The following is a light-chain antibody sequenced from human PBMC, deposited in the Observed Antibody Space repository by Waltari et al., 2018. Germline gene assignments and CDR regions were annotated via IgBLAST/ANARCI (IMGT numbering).Light chain of an antibody. Sequence: DIQMTQSPSSLSASVGDTVTITCQASQGIGITLNWYQQKPGKAPKLLIYRASSLQSWIPSRFSGTGSGTDFTLTISSLQPEDFATYYCQQGYTYPYSFGQGTKVEIK. V-gene: IGKV1-NL1*01. CDR2: RAS. CDR1: QGIGIT. J-gene: IGKJ2*03. CDR3: QQGYTYPYS.